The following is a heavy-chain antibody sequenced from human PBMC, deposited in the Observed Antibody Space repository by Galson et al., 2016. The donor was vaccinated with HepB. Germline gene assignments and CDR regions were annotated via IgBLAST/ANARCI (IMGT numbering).Heavy chain of an antibody. V-gene: IGHV1-18*01. CDR1: GYTFTSYG. Sequence: SVKVSCKASGYTFTSYGISWVRQAPGQGLEWMGWIGTYNDKTNYAQKLQDRFTTTTDTSTTTAYMELGSLRSDDTAVYYCARALQYCSRNSCPVGYWGQGTLVTVSS. CDR2: IGTYNDKT. J-gene: IGHJ4*02. CDR3: ARALQYCSRNSCPVGY. D-gene: IGHD2-2*01.